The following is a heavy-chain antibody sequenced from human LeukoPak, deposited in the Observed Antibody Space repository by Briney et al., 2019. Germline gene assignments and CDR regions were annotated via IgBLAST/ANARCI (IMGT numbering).Heavy chain of an antibody. J-gene: IGHJ4*02. CDR1: GFTFSSYA. V-gene: IGHV3-23*01. Sequence: GGSLRLSCAASGFTFSSYAMSWVRQAPGKGLEWVAAISVNGGSTYYADSVKGRFTISRDNSKNTLYLQMNSLRAEDTAVYYCAKAHVLRFLEWFLGPDYWGQGTLVTVSS. D-gene: IGHD3-3*01. CDR3: AKAHVLRFLEWFLGPDY. CDR2: ISVNGGST.